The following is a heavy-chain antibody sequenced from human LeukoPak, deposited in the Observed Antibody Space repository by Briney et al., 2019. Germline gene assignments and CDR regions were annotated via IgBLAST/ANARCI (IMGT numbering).Heavy chain of an antibody. V-gene: IGHV3-30*18. CDR1: GFTFSSYG. J-gene: IGHJ4*02. D-gene: IGHD3-3*02. Sequence: GGSLRLSCAASGFTFSSYGMHWVRQAPGKGLEWVAVISYDGSNKYYADSVKGRFTISRDNSKNTLYLQMNSLRAEDTAVYHCAKEDHSIWGQGTLVTVSS. CDR2: ISYDGSNK. CDR3: AKEDHSI.